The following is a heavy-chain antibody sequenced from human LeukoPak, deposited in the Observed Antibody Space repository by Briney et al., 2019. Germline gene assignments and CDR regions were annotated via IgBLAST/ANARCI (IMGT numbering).Heavy chain of an antibody. CDR1: GFTFSSYW. CDR2: INSDGKTT. Sequence: GGPLRLSCAASGFTFSSYWMYWVPQAPGKGLVWVSRINSDGKTTNYADSVQGRFTISRDNAKNTLYLQMNTLRAEDTAVYYCTRDITLTRGGRSDYWGQGTLVTVSA. V-gene: IGHV3-74*01. J-gene: IGHJ4*02. D-gene: IGHD3-10*01. CDR3: TRDITLTRGGRSDY.